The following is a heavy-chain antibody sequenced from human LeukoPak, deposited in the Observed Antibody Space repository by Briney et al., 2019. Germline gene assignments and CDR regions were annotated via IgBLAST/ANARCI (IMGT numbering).Heavy chain of an antibody. CDR1: GFTFSSCA. D-gene: IGHD6-19*01. CDR2: ISGGGGNT. Sequence: PGGSLRLSCAASGFTFSSCAMGWVRQAPGKRLEWVSAISGGGGNTYYADSVKGRFTISRDNSKNTLYLQMNSLRAEDTALYYCAKGPLIEVAGTTWDYWGQGTLVTVSS. V-gene: IGHV3-23*01. CDR3: AKGPLIEVAGTTWDY. J-gene: IGHJ4*02.